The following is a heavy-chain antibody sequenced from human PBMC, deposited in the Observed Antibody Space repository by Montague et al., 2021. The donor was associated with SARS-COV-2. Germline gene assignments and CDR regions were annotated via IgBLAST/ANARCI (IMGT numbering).Heavy chain of an antibody. J-gene: IGHJ5*02. V-gene: IGHV4-39*01. CDR2: IYYSGST. CDR3: ARLKAPYCSRTSCYSASWFDP. Sequence: SETLSLTCTVSGGSISSSSYYWGWIRQPPGKGLEWIGSIYYSGSTYYNPSLKSRVTISVDTSKNQFSLKLSSVTAADTAVYYCARLKAPYCSRTSCYSASWFDPWGQGTLVTVSS. D-gene: IGHD2-2*01. CDR1: GGSISSSSYY.